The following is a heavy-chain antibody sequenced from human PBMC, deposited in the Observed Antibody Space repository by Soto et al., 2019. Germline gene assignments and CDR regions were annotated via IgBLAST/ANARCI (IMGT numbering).Heavy chain of an antibody. Sequence: SLRLSCAASGFTFSSYGMHWVRQAPGKGLEWVAVIWYDGSNKYYADSVKGRFTISRDNSKNTLYLQMNSLRAEDTAVYYCARDLAPYCRSTSCLTDYWGQGTLVTVSS. J-gene: IGHJ4*02. D-gene: IGHD2-2*01. CDR2: IWYDGSNK. CDR1: GFTFSSYG. CDR3: ARDLAPYCRSTSCLTDY. V-gene: IGHV3-33*01.